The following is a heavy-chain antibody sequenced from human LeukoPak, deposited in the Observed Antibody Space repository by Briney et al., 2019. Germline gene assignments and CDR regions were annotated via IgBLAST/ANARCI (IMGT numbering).Heavy chain of an antibody. CDR2: IIPMFGAA. Sequence: GASVKVSCKASGGTFSKLGISWVRQAPGEGLEWMGGIIPMFGAANYAQKFQGRVTITTDESTSTAYMELSSLRSEDTAVYYCARDNYAGANWFDPWGQGTLVTVSS. CDR3: ARDNYAGANWFDP. CDR1: GGTFSKLG. D-gene: IGHD1-7*01. J-gene: IGHJ5*02. V-gene: IGHV1-69*05.